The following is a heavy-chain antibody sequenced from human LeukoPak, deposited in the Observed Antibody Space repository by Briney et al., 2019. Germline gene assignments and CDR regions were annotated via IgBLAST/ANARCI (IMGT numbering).Heavy chain of an antibody. J-gene: IGHJ4*02. D-gene: IGHD3-22*01. CDR2: ISRSRTYI. CDR3: AISYYDTSGPFDY. Sequence: PGGSLRLSCAASGFTFSSYEMNWVRQAPGKGLEWVSSISRSRTYIYYADSVKGRFTISRDNAKNSLYLQMNSLRAEDTAVYYCAISYYDTSGPFDYWGQGTLVTVS. CDR1: GFTFSSYE. V-gene: IGHV3-21*01.